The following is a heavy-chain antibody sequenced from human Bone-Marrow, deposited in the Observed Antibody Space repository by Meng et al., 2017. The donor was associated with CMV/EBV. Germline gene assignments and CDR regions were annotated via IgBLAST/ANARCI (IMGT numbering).Heavy chain of an antibody. Sequence: ASVKVSCKTSGYTFSGYYMHWVRQAPGQGLEWMGWINPNGGLTKYAQKFQGRVTMTRDTSISTAYVEVSDLRSDDTAVYYCAILGSYGVDNRFDPWGHGTLVTVSS. CDR2: INPNGGLT. D-gene: IGHD1-26*01. V-gene: IGHV1-2*02. J-gene: IGHJ5*02. CDR3: AILGSYGVDNRFDP. CDR1: GYTFSGYY.